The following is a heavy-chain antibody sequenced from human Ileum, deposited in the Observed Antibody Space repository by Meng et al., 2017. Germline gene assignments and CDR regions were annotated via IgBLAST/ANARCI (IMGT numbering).Heavy chain of an antibody. Sequence: QGQLVPFCPEGKKLGPHVKVSCKASGNPLTCYDINWVRQATGQGLEWMGWMNPNTGNTGYAQKFQGRVTMTRNTSISTAYMELSSLRSEDTAVYYCARGRGLRLGELSLVCDNWGQGTLVTVSS. CDR2: MNPNTGNT. D-gene: IGHD3-16*02. J-gene: IGHJ4*02. V-gene: IGHV1-8*01. CDR1: GNPLTCYD. CDR3: ARGRGLRLGELSLVCDN.